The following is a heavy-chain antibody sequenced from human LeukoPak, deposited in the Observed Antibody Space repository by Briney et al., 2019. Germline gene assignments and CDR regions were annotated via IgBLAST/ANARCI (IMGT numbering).Heavy chain of an antibody. J-gene: IGHJ4*02. V-gene: IGHV3-23*01. CDR2: ISRSGGDT. D-gene: IGHD5-18*01. CDR1: GFTFSSDA. CDR3: ARLNLGYGYFLEATKRDY. Sequence: GGSLRLSCAASGFTFSSDAMTWVRQAPGKGLEWVSAISRSGGDTEYADSVKGRFTISRDNSKNTLYLEMNSLRGEDTAVYYCARLNLGYGYFLEATKRDYWGQGTLVTVSS.